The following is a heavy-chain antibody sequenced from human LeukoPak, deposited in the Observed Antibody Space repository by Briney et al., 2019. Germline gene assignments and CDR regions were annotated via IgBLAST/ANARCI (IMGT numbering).Heavy chain of an antibody. CDR2: LNPNSGNT. V-gene: IGHV1-8*01. Sequence: ASVKVSCKASGYTFTSYDINWVRQATGQGHEWMGWLNPNSGNTGYAQKFQGRVTMTRNTSISTAYMELSSLRSEDTAVYYCARAMYYYDSSGYYYSAKYFQHWGQGTLVTVSS. CDR3: ARAMYYYDSSGYYYSAKYFQH. D-gene: IGHD3-22*01. J-gene: IGHJ1*01. CDR1: GYTFTSYD.